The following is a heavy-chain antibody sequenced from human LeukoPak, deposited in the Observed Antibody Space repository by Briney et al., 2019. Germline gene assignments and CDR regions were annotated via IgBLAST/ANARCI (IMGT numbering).Heavy chain of an antibody. CDR3: ARGGYTTGGYWYLDL. Sequence: SETLSLTCTVSGGSLSTYYWCWSRQPPGKGLQWIWYIYNKGSTNYNTSPKSRVTISVDTSKNQFSLQLSSVTAADTAVYYCARGGYTTGGYWYLDLWGRGTLVTVSS. CDR1: GGSLSTYY. V-gene: IGHV4-59*01. D-gene: IGHD4-17*01. CDR2: IYNKGST. J-gene: IGHJ2*01.